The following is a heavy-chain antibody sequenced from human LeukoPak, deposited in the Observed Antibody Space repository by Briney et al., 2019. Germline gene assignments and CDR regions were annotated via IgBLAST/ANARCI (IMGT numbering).Heavy chain of an antibody. V-gene: IGHV1-46*01. CDR2: INPSGGST. D-gene: IGHD2-15*01. CDR3: ARDGQECSGGSCYSVLDY. Sequence: APVKVSCKASGYTFTSYYMHWVRQAPGQGLEWMGIINPSGGSTSYAQKFQGRVTMTRDTSTSTVYMELSSLRSEDTAVYYCARDGQECSGGSCYSVLDYWGQGTLVTVSS. J-gene: IGHJ4*02. CDR1: GYTFTSYY.